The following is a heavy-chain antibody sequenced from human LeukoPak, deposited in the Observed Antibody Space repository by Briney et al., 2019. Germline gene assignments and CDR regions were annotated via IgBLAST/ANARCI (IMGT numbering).Heavy chain of an antibody. D-gene: IGHD3-3*01. Sequence: GGSLRLSCAASGFTFSSYAMTWVRQAPGKGLEWVSAISGSGDSTYYADSVKGRFTTSRDNSKNTLYLQMNSLRAEDTAVYYCAKDYDFWSGYCIDYWGQGTLVTVSS. CDR3: AKDYDFWSGYCIDY. CDR1: GFTFSSYA. J-gene: IGHJ4*02. V-gene: IGHV3-23*01. CDR2: ISGSGDST.